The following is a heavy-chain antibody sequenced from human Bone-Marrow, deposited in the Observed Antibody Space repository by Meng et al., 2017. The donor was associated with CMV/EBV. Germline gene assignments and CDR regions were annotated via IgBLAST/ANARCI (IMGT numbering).Heavy chain of an antibody. CDR3: AKDRGRITIFGVVNNWFDP. CDR1: GFTFSSYA. D-gene: IGHD3-3*01. CDR2: ISGSGGST. J-gene: IGHJ5*02. Sequence: GESLKISCAASGFTFSSYAMSWVRQAPGKGLEWVSAISGSGGSTYYADSVKGRFTISRDNSKNTLYLQMNSLRAEDTAVYYCAKDRGRITIFGVVNNWFDPWGQGTLVTVSS. V-gene: IGHV3-23*01.